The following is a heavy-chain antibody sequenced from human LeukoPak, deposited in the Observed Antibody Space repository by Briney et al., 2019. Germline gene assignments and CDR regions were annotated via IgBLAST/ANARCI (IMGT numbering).Heavy chain of an antibody. Sequence: GGSLRLSCAASGFTFSNYGMHWVRQAPGKGLEWVAAMWYDGTNKFYADSVKGRFTISRDNSKNTLYFQMNSLRAEDTAVYYCAKVEPQFSSSWYGDYWGQGTLVTVSS. J-gene: IGHJ4*02. D-gene: IGHD6-13*01. CDR1: GFTFSNYG. CDR2: MWYDGTNK. CDR3: AKVEPQFSSSWYGDY. V-gene: IGHV3-33*06.